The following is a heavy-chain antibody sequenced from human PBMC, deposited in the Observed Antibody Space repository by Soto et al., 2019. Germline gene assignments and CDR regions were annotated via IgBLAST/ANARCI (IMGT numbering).Heavy chain of an antibody. CDR3: ARVTYYYDSSGSRGIYYFDY. V-gene: IGHV4-30-4*08. D-gene: IGHD3-22*01. J-gene: IGHJ4*02. Sequence: SETLSLTCTVSGGSISSGGYYWSWIRQHPGKGLEWIGYIYYSGSTSYKPSLKSRVTISIDTSKNQFSLRLSSVTAADTAVYYFARVTYYYDSSGSRGIYYFDYWGQGTLVTVSS. CDR1: GGSISSGGYY. CDR2: IYYSGST.